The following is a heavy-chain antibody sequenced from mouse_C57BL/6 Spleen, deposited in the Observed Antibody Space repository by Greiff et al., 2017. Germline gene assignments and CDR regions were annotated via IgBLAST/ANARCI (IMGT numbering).Heavy chain of an antibody. CDR1: GYSITSGYY. V-gene: IGHV3-6*01. J-gene: IGHJ2*01. CDR3: AREKDYFDY. Sequence: EVKLEESGPGLVKPSQSLSLTCSVTGYSITSGYYWNWIRQFPGNKLEWMGYLSYDGSNNYNPSLKNRISITRDTSKNQFFLKLNAVTTEDTATYYCAREKDYFDYWGQGTTLTVSS. CDR2: LSYDGSN.